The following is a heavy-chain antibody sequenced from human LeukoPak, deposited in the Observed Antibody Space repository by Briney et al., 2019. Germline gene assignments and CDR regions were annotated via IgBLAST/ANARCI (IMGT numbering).Heavy chain of an antibody. D-gene: IGHD3-10*01. Sequence: GGSLRLSCAASGFTFSSNGMHWVRQAPGKGLEWVAVIWYDGSNKYYADSVKGRFTISRDNSKNTLYLQMNSLRDEDTAVYYCARDRGDGSGTYFDYWGQGTLVTVSS. CDR2: IWYDGSNK. CDR3: ARDRGDGSGTYFDY. J-gene: IGHJ4*02. CDR1: GFTFSSNG. V-gene: IGHV3-33*01.